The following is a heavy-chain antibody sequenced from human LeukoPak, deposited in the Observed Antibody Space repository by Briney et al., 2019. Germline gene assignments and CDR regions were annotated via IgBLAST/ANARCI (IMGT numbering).Heavy chain of an antibody. J-gene: IGHJ6*02. V-gene: IGHV1-69*04. CDR2: IIPILGIA. D-gene: IGHD2-21*01. CDR3: ARTLFSYYYYGMDV. CDR1: GGTFSSYA. Sequence: SVKVSCKASGGTFSSYAISWVRQAPGQGLEWMGRIIPILGIANYAQKFQGRVTITADKSTSTAYMELGSLRSEDTAVYYCARTLFSYYYYGMDVWGQGTTVTVSS.